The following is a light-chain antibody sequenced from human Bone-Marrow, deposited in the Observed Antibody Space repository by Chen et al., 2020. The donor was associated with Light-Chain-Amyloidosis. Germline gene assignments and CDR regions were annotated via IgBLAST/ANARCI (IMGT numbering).Light chain of an antibody. CDR3: QVWDRSSDRPV. CDR1: NTGSTS. J-gene: IGLJ3*02. Sequence: SYVLTQPSSVSVAPGQTATIACGGNNTGSTSMHWYQQTPGQAPLLFVYDDSDRPSGIPERLSGSNSGNTATLTISRVEAGDEADYYCQVWDRSSDRPVFGGGTKLTVL. CDR2: DDS. V-gene: IGLV3-21*02.